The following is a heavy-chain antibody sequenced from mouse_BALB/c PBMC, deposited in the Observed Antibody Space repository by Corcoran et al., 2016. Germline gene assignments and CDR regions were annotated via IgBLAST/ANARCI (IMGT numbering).Heavy chain of an antibody. CDR2: INTYTGEP. J-gene: IGHJ2*01. Sequence: QIQLVQSGPELKKPGETVKISCKASGYTFTNYGMNWVKQAPGKGLKWMGWINTYTGEPTYADDFKGRFAFSLETSASTAYLQINNLKNEDTATYFCARGPTSSYYWGQGTTLTVSS. D-gene: IGHD1-1*01. CDR3: ARGPTSSYY. V-gene: IGHV9-3-1*01. CDR1: GYTFTNYG.